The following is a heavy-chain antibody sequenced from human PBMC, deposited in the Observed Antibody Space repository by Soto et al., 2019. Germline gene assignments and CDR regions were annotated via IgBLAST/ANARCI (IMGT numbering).Heavy chain of an antibody. CDR3: ARDRSGGNAAFDI. CDR2: INPIGGST. V-gene: IGHV1-46*01. Sequence: ASVTGSCTASGSTFTSSYMHWVRQAPGQGLEWVGIINPIGGSTSYAQKFQCRVTMTRDTSTSTVYMELSSLRSEDTAVYYCARDRSGGNAAFDIWGQGTMVTV. J-gene: IGHJ3*02. D-gene: IGHD2-8*02. CDR1: GSTFTSSY.